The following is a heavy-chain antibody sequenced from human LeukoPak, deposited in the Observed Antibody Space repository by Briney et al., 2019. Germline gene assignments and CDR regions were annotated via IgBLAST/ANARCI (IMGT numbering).Heavy chain of an antibody. CDR3: ARYYGDSYYFDY. D-gene: IGHD4-17*01. J-gene: IGHJ4*02. V-gene: IGHV3-33*01. CDR2: TWYDGSSK. Sequence: GGSLRLSCAASGFPFSSYGMHWVRQAPGKGLEWVALTWYDGSSKYYADPVKGRFTISRDNSKNTLYLQMNSLRAEDTAVYYCARYYGDSYYFDYWGQGTLVTVSS. CDR1: GFPFSSYG.